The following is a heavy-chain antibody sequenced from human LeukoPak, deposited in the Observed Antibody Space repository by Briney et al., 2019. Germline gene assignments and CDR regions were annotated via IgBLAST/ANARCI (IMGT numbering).Heavy chain of an antibody. J-gene: IGHJ1*01. CDR2: INHSGST. CDR3: ARSSYGGNSRGIGRIVYFQH. Sequence: SETLSLTRAVYGGSFSGYYWSWIRQPPGKGLEWIGEINHSGSTNYNPSLKSRVTISVDTSKNQFSLRLTSVTAADTAVYYCARSSYGGNSRGIGRIVYFQHWGQGTLVTVSS. D-gene: IGHD4-23*01. CDR1: GGSFSGYY. V-gene: IGHV4-34*01.